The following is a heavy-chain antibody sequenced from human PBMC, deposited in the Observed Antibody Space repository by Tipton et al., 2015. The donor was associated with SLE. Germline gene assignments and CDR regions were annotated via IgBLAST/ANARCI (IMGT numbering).Heavy chain of an antibody. J-gene: IGHJ4*02. CDR2: INSDEITT. D-gene: IGHD3-22*01. CDR1: GFTFSDYW. Sequence: SLRLSCVASGFTFSDYWMHWVRQAPGKGLVWVSRINSDEITTTYADSVKGRFTISRDNAKNTLYLQMDSLRAEDTAVYFCARTAYYDTTGYYSATNRYYFDYWGQGTLVTVSS. V-gene: IGHV3-74*03. CDR3: ARTAYYDTTGYYSATNRYYFDY.